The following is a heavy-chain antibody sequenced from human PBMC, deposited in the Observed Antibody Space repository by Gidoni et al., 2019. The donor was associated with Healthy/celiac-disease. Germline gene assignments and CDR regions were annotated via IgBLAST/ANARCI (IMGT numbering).Heavy chain of an antibody. CDR1: GFTFSSYG. CDR3: ARYSDVGASRGWFDP. Sequence: QVQLVESGGGVVQPGRSLRLSCAASGFTFSSYGMHWVRQAPGKGLEWVAVIWYDGSNKYYADSVKGRFTISRDNSKNTLYLQMNSLRAEDTAVYYCARYSDVGASRGWFDPWGQGTLVTVSS. V-gene: IGHV3-33*01. CDR2: IWYDGSNK. D-gene: IGHD3-10*01. J-gene: IGHJ5*02.